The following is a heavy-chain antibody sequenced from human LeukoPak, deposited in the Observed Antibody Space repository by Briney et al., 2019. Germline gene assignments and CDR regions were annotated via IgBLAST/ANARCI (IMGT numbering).Heavy chain of an antibody. CDR1: GYTFTGYY. CDR2: INPNSGGT. Sequence: ASVKVSCKASGYTFTGYYMHWVRQAPGQGLEWMGRINPNSGGTNYAQKFQGRVTMTRDTSISTAYMELSRLRSDDTAVYYCARVDIVATIDDYWGQGTLVTVPS. V-gene: IGHV1-2*06. CDR3: ARVDIVATIDDY. J-gene: IGHJ4*02. D-gene: IGHD5-12*01.